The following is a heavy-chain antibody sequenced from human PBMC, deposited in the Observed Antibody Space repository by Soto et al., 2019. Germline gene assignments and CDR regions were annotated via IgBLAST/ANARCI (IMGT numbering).Heavy chain of an antibody. V-gene: IGHV4-59*01. Sequence: PSETLSLTCTVSGGSISSYYWSWIRQPPGKGLEWIGYIYYSGSTTYNPSLKSRVTISVDTSKNQFSLKLSSVTAADTAVYYCARATYYYDSSGYPSSYWFDPWGQGTLVTVSS. J-gene: IGHJ5*02. CDR1: GGSISSYY. CDR2: IYYSGST. D-gene: IGHD3-22*01. CDR3: ARATYYYDSSGYPSSYWFDP.